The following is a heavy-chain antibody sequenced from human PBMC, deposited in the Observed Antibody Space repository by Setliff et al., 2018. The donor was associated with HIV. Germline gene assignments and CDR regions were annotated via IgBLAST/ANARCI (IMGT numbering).Heavy chain of an antibody. CDR1: GSSISDHYW. D-gene: IGHD2-8*02. Sequence: ASETLSLTCSVSGSSISDHYWWAWVRQAPGKGLEYIGTIFHRGGTFNNPSLKSRVTMSVDTSKNQFSLKLTSVTAAETAIYYCLRETGVNVAADGRGKGTTVTVSS. V-gene: IGHV4-38-2*02. CDR3: LRETGVNVAADG. CDR2: IFHRGGT. J-gene: IGHJ6*04.